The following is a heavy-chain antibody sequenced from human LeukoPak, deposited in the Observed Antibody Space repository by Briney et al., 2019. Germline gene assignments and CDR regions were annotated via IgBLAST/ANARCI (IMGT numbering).Heavy chain of an antibody. CDR2: MNPNSGNT. J-gene: IGHJ6*02. CDR3: ATRPRSGYSPYYYYYGMDV. D-gene: IGHD3-3*01. Sequence: ASVKVSCKASGYTFTSYDINWVRQATGQGLEWMGWMNPNSGNTGYAQKFQGRVTMTRNTSISTAYMELSSLRSEDTAVYYCATRPRSGYSPYYYYYGMDVWGQGTTVTVSS. CDR1: GYTFTSYD. V-gene: IGHV1-8*01.